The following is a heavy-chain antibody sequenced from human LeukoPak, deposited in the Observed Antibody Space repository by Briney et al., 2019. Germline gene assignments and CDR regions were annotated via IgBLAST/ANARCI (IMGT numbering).Heavy chain of an antibody. CDR2: IIPIGGTA. J-gene: IGHJ4*02. CDR3: ARVIGYSGYETFDY. D-gene: IGHD5-12*01. Sequence: ASVKVSCKASGCTFSSYAISWVRQAPEQGLEWMGGIIPIGGTANYAQKVQGRVTITADESTSTAYMELSSLRSEDTAVYYCARVIGYSGYETFDYWGQGTLVTVSS. V-gene: IGHV1-69*13. CDR1: GCTFSSYA.